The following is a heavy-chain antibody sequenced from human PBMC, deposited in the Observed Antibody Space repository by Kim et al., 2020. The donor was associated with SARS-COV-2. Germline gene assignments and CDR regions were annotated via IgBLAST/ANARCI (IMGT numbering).Heavy chain of an antibody. V-gene: IGHV3-53*01. D-gene: IGHD2-2*01. CDR3: ARDLQAKLPYCSSTSCYPYYYGMDV. CDR1: GFTVSSNY. J-gene: IGHJ6*02. Sequence: GGSLRLSCAASGFTVSSNYMSWVRQAPGKGLEWVSVIYSGGSTYYADSVKGRFTISRDNSKNTLYLQMNSLRAEDTAVYYCARDLQAKLPYCSSTSCYPYYYGMDVWGQGTTVTVSS. CDR2: IYSGGST.